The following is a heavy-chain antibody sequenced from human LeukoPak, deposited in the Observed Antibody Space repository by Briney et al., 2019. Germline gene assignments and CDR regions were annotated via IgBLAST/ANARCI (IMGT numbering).Heavy chain of an antibody. V-gene: IGHV3-30*03. J-gene: IGHJ5*02. D-gene: IGHD4-17*01. Sequence: GGSLRLSCAASGFTFSSYGMHWVRQAPGKGLEWVAVISYDGSNKYYADSVKGRFTISRDDSKNTLYLQMNSLRAEDTAVYYCARDSRYGDYGYNFASWGQGTLVTVSS. CDR2: ISYDGSNK. CDR1: GFTFSSYG. CDR3: ARDSRYGDYGYNFAS.